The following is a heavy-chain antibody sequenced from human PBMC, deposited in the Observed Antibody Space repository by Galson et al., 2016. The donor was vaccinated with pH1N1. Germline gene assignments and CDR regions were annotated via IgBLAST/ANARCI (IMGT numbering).Heavy chain of an antibody. J-gene: IGHJ6*02. CDR2: IYWDDSE. CDR3: VHSYNIMMEEAAFDIIDV. CDR1: GFSLSASGEA. D-gene: IGHD3-16*01. V-gene: IGHV2-5*02. Sequence: ALVKPTQTLTLTCAFSGFSLSASGEAVGWLRQPPGKAPEWLAMIYWDDSERYSQSLKDRLTISKDSTKTHVGLTMTDMDPEDTATYYCVHSYNIMMEEAAFDIIDVWGQGSAVHVS.